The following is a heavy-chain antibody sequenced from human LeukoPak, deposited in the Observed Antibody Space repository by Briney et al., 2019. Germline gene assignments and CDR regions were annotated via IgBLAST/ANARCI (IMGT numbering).Heavy chain of an antibody. D-gene: IGHD6-13*01. CDR1: GFTFSSYA. CDR3: AKRQQLVRGGESFDY. Sequence: SGGSLRLSCAASGFTFSSYAMSWVRQAPGKGLEWVSAISGSGGSTYYADSVKGRFTISRDNSKNTLYLQMNSLRAEDTAVYYCAKRQQLVRGGESFDYWGQGTLVTVSS. J-gene: IGHJ4*02. V-gene: IGHV3-23*01. CDR2: ISGSGGST.